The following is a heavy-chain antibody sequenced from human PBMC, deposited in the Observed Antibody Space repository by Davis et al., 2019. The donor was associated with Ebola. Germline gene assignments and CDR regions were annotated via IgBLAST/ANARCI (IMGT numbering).Heavy chain of an antibody. D-gene: IGHD5-18*01. CDR3: AKGLDTAMVTEDY. CDR2: ISWNSGSI. Sequence: GGSLRLSCAASGFTFDDYAMHRVRQAPGKGLEWVSGISWNSGSIGYADSVKGRFTISRDNAKNTLYLQMNSLRAEDTAVYYCAKGLDTAMVTEDYWGQGTLVTVSS. CDR1: GFTFDDYA. J-gene: IGHJ4*02. V-gene: IGHV3-9*01.